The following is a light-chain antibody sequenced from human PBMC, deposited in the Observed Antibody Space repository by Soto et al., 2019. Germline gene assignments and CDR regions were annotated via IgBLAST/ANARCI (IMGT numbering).Light chain of an antibody. CDR3: SSYRTSSTPLV. CDR2: DVS. J-gene: IGLJ1*01. CDR1: SSDIGSYNY. V-gene: IGLV2-14*03. Sequence: QSALTQPASVSGSPGQSITISCTGTSSDIGSYNYVSWYQQHPGKAPKLIISDVSNRPSGVSNRFSGYKSGNTASLIISGLQAEDEGDYYCSSYRTSSTPLVFGTGTKLTVL.